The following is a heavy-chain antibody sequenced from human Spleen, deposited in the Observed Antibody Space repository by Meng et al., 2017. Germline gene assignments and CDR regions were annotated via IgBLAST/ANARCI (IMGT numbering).Heavy chain of an antibody. V-gene: IGHV1-8*01. CDR2: MNPNSGNT. D-gene: IGHD3-22*01. J-gene: IGHJ3*02. Sequence: ASVKVSCKASGYTFTSYDINWVRQATGQGLEWMGWMNPNSGNTGYAQKFQGRVTITADKSTSTAYMELSSLRSEDTAVYYCARDPYDSSGYSWGEGAFDIWGQGTMVTVSS. CDR3: ARDPYDSSGYSWGEGAFDI. CDR1: GYTFTSYD.